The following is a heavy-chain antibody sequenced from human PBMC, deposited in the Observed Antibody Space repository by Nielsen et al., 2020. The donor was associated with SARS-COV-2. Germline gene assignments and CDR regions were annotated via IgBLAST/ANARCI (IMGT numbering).Heavy chain of an antibody. J-gene: IGHJ6*02. CDR1: GGSITSNY. Sequence: SETLSLTCTVSGGSITSNYWSWIRQPPGKGLEWMGYIHYTGSTNYNPSLKSRATISVDMSKNQISLKLSSVTAADTAVYYCARDWWQQLNPFGMDVWGQGTTVTVSS. V-gene: IGHV4-59*01. CDR2: IHYTGST. CDR3: ARDWWQQLNPFGMDV. D-gene: IGHD6-13*01.